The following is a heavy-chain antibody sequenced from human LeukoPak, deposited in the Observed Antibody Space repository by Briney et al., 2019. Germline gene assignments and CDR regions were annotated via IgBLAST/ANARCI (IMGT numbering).Heavy chain of an antibody. V-gene: IGHV4-4*07. CDR2: VYISGNT. CDR3: ARDNPAGP. D-gene: IGHD3-10*01. Sequence: SETLSLTCTVSGGSISGYSWSWIRQSAGKGLEWIGRVYISGNTNYNPSFTSRVTMSIDTSKKQFSLKLRSVTAADTAVYYCARDNPAGPWGQGTLVTVSS. J-gene: IGHJ5*02. CDR1: GGSISGYS.